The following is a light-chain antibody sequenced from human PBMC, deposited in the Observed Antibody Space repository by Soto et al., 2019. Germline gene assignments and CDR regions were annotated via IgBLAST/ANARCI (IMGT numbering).Light chain of an antibody. J-gene: IGKJ1*01. Sequence: EIVMTQSPATLSVSPGERATHSCRASQSVGNNLAWFQQKPGQAPRLLIYGASIRVTGIPARFSGSGSGTEFTLTISSLQSEDFAVYYCQHCDNWPRTFGQGTKVEIK. CDR3: QHCDNWPRT. CDR1: QSVGNN. V-gene: IGKV3-15*01. CDR2: GAS.